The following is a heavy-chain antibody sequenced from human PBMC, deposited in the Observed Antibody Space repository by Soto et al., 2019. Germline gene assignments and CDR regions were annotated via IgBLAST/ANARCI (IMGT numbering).Heavy chain of an antibody. CDR3: ARSPRLYETIGYYSYYSDY. V-gene: IGHV4-59*01. Sequence: QVQLQESGPRLVKPSETLSLTCTVSGDSISSYYWSWLRQPPGKELEWIGYIPYTGRNNYNPSLKSRVHISVDTSKNQFALELRSVTAADTAVYFCARSPRLYETIGYYSYYSDYWGQGTLVTVSS. CDR2: IPYTGRN. CDR1: GDSISSYY. D-gene: IGHD3-22*01. J-gene: IGHJ4*02.